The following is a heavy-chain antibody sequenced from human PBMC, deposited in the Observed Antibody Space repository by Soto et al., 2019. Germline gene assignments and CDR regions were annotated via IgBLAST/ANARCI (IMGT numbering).Heavy chain of an antibody. CDR2: IYYSEST. V-gene: IGHV4-59*01. D-gene: IGHD6-6*01. Sequence: SETLSLTCTVSGGSISSYYWSWIRQPPGKGLEWIGYIYYSESTNYNPSLKSRVTISVDTSKNQFSLKLSSVTAADTAVYYCARVGSSSDYMDVWGKGTTVTVSS. CDR1: GGSISSYY. J-gene: IGHJ6*03. CDR3: ARVGSSSDYMDV.